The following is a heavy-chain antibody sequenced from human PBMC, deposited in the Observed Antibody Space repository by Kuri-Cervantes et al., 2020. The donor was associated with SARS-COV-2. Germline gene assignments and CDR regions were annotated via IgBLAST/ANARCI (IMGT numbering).Heavy chain of an antibody. V-gene: IGHV3-48*04. Sequence: GGSLRLSCAASGFIFSSYSMNWVRQAPGRGLEWVSYISSSSSIYYADSVKGRFTISRDNAKNSLYLQMNSLRAEDTAVYYCARLVGATPRGPWGQGTLVTVSS. CDR2: ISSSSSI. J-gene: IGHJ5*02. D-gene: IGHD1-26*01. CDR3: ARLVGATPRGP. CDR1: GFIFSSYS.